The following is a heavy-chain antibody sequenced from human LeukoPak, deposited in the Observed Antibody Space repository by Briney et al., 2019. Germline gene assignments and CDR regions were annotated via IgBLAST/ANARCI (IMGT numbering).Heavy chain of an antibody. D-gene: IGHD5-18*01. CDR2: IGKSGGGT. CDR1: GFTFSSYA. J-gene: IGHJ4*02. V-gene: IGHV3-23*01. CDR3: AKRDSAGLYYFDY. Sequence: PGGSLRLSCAASGFTFSSYAMSWVRQAPGKGLEWVSTIGKSGGGTYYADSVKGRFTISRDNSKSTLYLQMNSLRAEDTAVYYCAKRDSAGLYYFDYWGQGTLVTVSS.